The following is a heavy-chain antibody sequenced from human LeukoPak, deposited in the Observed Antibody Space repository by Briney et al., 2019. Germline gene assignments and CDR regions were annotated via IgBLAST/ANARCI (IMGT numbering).Heavy chain of an antibody. CDR3: ARESYCSGGKCYPPTLNYYGMDV. CDR1: GFSFSNYG. Sequence: GGSLRLSCAASGFSFSNYGMNWVRQAPGKGLEWISYIDSSSRPIYYSDSVKGRFAISRDNAKNSLYLQMNSLRDEDTAIFYCARESYCSGGKCYPPTLNYYGMDVWGQGTTVTVSS. D-gene: IGHD2-15*01. V-gene: IGHV3-48*02. J-gene: IGHJ6*02. CDR2: IDSSSRPI.